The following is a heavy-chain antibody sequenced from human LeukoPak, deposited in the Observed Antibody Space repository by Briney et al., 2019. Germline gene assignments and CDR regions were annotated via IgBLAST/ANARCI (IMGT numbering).Heavy chain of an antibody. J-gene: IGHJ4*02. V-gene: IGHV1-69-2*01. Sequence: ASVKVSCKASAYIFIDYYMHWVRQAPGKGLEWMGRVDPEDGEAIYAEKFQGRVSLTADTSTDTSYMELSSLRFEDTAVYYCSVSMSTIDFWGQGTLVAVSS. CDR2: VDPEDGEA. CDR1: AYIFIDYY. D-gene: IGHD2/OR15-2a*01. CDR3: SVSMSTIDF.